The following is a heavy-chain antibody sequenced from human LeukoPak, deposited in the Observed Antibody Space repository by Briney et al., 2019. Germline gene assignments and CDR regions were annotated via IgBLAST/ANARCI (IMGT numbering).Heavy chain of an antibody. Sequence: GESLKISCKGSGYSFTSYWISWVRQMPGKGLEWMGIIYPGDSDTRYSPSFQGQVTISADKSISTAYLQWSSLKASDTAMYYCARLGDDSSGNQRLHFDYWGRGTLVTVSS. D-gene: IGHD3-22*01. CDR2: IYPGDSDT. V-gene: IGHV5-51*01. CDR3: ARLGDDSSGNQRLHFDY. CDR1: GYSFTSYW. J-gene: IGHJ4*02.